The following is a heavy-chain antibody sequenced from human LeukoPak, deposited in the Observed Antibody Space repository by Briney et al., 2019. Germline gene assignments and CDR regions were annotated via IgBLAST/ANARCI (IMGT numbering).Heavy chain of an antibody. CDR3: ARAYYDILTGYYEGGSYNYHYMDV. CDR2: IKPDSGDT. V-gene: IGHV1-2*02. D-gene: IGHD3-9*01. Sequence: ASMKVSCKASGYTFTGYYMHWVRQAPGQGLEWMGWIKPDSGDTEYAQKSQGRVTMTRDTSISTAYMELRRLRFDDTAVYYCARAYYDILTGYYEGGSYNYHYMDVWGKGTTVTVSS. CDR1: GYTFTGYY. J-gene: IGHJ6*03.